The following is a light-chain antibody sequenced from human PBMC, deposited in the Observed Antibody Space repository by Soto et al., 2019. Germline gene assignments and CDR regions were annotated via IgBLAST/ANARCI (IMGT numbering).Light chain of an antibody. V-gene: IGKV3-20*01. J-gene: IGKJ5*01. Sequence: PGERATLSCWASESIGDYLAWYQQKPGHAPRLLIYGATMRTTGTPDRFSGAGSETHFTLAISRLEPGDFAVYYCQQYVTSPAITFGQGTRLEIK. CDR3: QQYVTSPAIT. CDR1: ESIGDY. CDR2: GAT.